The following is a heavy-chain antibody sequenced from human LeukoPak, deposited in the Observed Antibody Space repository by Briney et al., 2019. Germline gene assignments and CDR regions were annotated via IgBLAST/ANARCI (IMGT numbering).Heavy chain of an antibody. Sequence: SETLSLTCTVSGGSISSYYWSWIRQPAGKGLEWIGRIYTSGSTNYNPSLKSRVTMSVDTSKNQFSLKLSSVTAADTAVYYCARVLRGGSSWYGSWVDYWGQGTLVTVSS. CDR1: GGSISSYY. CDR2: IYTSGST. J-gene: IGHJ4*02. D-gene: IGHD6-13*01. CDR3: ARVLRGGSSWYGSWVDY. V-gene: IGHV4-4*07.